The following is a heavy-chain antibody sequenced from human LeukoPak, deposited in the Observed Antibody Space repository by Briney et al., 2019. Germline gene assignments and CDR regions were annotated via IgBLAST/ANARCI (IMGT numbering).Heavy chain of an antibody. D-gene: IGHD1-26*01. V-gene: IGHV4-59*08. J-gene: IGHJ3*02. Sequence: SETLSLTCTVSGGTISSYYWSWIRQPPRKGLEWIGYFYYSGSANYNPSLKSRVTISLDTSKNQFSLQLSSVTAADTAVYYCASRSTAVVGAFDIWGQGTMVTVSS. CDR2: FYYSGSA. CDR3: ASRSTAVVGAFDI. CDR1: GGTISSYY.